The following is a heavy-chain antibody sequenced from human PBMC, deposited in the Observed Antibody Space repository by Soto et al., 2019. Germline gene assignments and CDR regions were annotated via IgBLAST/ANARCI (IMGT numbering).Heavy chain of an antibody. Sequence: GASVKVSCKASGFTFTSSAMQWVRQARGQRLEWMGWMVPNSGNKGYAQKFQGRVTMTRNTSISTAYMELSSLRSEDTAVYYCARAASSGWFDDVFDIWGQGTMVTVSS. V-gene: IGHV1-8*02. CDR3: ARAASSGWFDDVFDI. J-gene: IGHJ3*02. CDR1: GFTFTSSA. CDR2: MVPNSGNK. D-gene: IGHD6-19*01.